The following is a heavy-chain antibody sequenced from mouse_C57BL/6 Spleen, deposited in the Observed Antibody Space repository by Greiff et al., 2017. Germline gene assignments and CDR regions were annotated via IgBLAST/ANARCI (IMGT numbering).Heavy chain of an antibody. D-gene: IGHD2-3*01. Sequence: QVQLQQSGAELARPGASVKMSCKASGYTFTSYTMHWVKQRPGQGLEWIGYINPSSGYTKYNQKFKDKATLTADKSSSTAYMQLSSLTSEDSAVYYCAGGELYDGGMNYWGQGTTLTVSS. J-gene: IGHJ2*01. V-gene: IGHV1-4*01. CDR1: GYTFTSYT. CDR2: INPSSGYT. CDR3: AGGELYDGGMNY.